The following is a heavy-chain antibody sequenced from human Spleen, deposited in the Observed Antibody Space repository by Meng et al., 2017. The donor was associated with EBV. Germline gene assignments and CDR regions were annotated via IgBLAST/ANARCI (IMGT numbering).Heavy chain of an antibody. CDR1: GGSFSGYY. CDR2: VIHSGNT. Sequence: QVHLQQWGAGLLKPSETLSLTCAVYGGSFSGYYWTWIRQPPGKGLEWIGDVIHSGNTSYSPSLKSRVTISVDTSKSQFSLKLRSMTAADTAVYYCATGWGKANYWGQGTLVTVSS. CDR3: ATGWGKANY. D-gene: IGHD3-16*01. J-gene: IGHJ4*02. V-gene: IGHV4-34*12.